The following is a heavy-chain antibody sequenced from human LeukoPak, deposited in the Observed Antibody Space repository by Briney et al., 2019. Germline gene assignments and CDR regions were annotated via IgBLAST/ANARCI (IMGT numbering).Heavy chain of an antibody. Sequence: GSLRLSCATSGFTFADYAMVWFHQAPGKGLEWLCFIRSKSFGETILYAPSLKGRFTISRDDSKSIAYLQKNSLKAEDTGMYYCTRATDGYPDLDCWGQGTLVTVSS. V-gene: IGHV3-49*03. CDR1: GFTFADYA. CDR3: TRATDGYPDLDC. CDR2: IRSKSFGETI. D-gene: IGHD5-24*01. J-gene: IGHJ4*02.